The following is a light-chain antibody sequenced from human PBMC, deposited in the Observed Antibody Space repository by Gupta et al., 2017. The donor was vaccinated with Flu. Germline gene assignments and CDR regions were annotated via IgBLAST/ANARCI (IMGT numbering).Light chain of an antibody. CDR1: SSDVGRYDA. J-gene: IGLJ1*01. Sequence: QTSLTQPASASAPPGQSITISCTGTSSDVGRYDAVSWYQQYHGKAPKRIMYEVTLRPSGVSSRVPCSKSGNRDSPTITGLQAEDEAEDYCNSDTSSINIEVFGTGTKVTVL. V-gene: IGLV2-14*01. CDR3: NSDTSSINIEV. CDR2: EVT.